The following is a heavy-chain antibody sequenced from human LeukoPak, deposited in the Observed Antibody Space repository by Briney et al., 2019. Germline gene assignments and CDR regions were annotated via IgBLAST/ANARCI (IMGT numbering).Heavy chain of an antibody. CDR1: GFTFSSYA. V-gene: IGHV3-23*01. CDR2: ISGSGGST. D-gene: IGHD6-6*01. J-gene: IGHJ4*02. CDR3: AKALRGSSSSDY. Sequence: TGGSLRLSCAASGFTFSSYAMSWVRQAPGKGLEWVSAISGSGGSTYYADSVKGRFTISRDNSKNTLYLQMNSLRAEDTAVYYCAKALRGSSSSDYWGQGTLVTVSS.